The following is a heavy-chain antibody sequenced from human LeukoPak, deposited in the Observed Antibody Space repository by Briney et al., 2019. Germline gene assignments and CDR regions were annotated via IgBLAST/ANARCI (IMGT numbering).Heavy chain of an antibody. V-gene: IGHV4-34*01. D-gene: IGHD6-13*01. J-gene: IGHJ4*02. CDR3: ARGGVAAAIDY. Sequence: SETLSLTCAVYGGSFSGYYWSWIRRPPGKGLEWIGEINHSGSTNYNPSLKSRVTISVDTSKNQFSLKLSSVTAADTAVYYCARGGVAAAIDYWGQGTLVTVSS. CDR1: GGSFSGYY. CDR2: INHSGST.